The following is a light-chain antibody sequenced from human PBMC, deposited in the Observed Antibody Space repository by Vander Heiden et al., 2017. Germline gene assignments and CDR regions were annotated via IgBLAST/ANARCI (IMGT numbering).Light chain of an antibody. Sequence: QSVLTQPPPVAGAPGQSVPISCTGSSPNIGAGYDVHWYQQLPGTAPKLLIYGNSNRPSGVPDRFSGSKSGTSASLAITGLQAEDEADYYCQSYDSSLSGSVFGGGTKLTVL. CDR3: QSYDSSLSGSV. CDR1: SPNIGAGYD. J-gene: IGLJ2*01. V-gene: IGLV1-40*01. CDR2: GNS.